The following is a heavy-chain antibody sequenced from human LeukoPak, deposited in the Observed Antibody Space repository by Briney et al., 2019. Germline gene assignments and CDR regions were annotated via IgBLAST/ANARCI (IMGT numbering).Heavy chain of an antibody. J-gene: IGHJ4*02. V-gene: IGHV3-48*03. CDR1: GFTFSSYE. Sequence: GGSLRLSCAASGFTFSSYEMNWVRQAPGKGLEWVSYISSSGSTIYYADSVKGRFAISRDNSKNTLYLQMNNLGADDTAVYHCAKERITIFGVVRGYFFDYWGQGTLVTVSS. D-gene: IGHD3-3*01. CDR2: ISSSGSTI. CDR3: AKERITIFGVVRGYFFDY.